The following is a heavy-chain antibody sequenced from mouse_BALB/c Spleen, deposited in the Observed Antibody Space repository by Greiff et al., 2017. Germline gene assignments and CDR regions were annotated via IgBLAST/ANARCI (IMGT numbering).Heavy chain of an antibody. V-gene: IGHV3-8*02. D-gene: IGHD1-2*01. J-gene: IGHJ1*01. CDR3: ARYGSGSYWYFDV. Sequence: EVKLVESGPSLVKPSQTLSLTCSVTGDSITSGYWNWIRKFPGNKLEYMGYISYSGSTYYTPSLKSRISITRDTSKNQYYLQLNSVTTEDTATYYCARYGSGSYWYFDVWGAGTTVTVSS. CDR1: GDSITSGY. CDR2: ISYSGST.